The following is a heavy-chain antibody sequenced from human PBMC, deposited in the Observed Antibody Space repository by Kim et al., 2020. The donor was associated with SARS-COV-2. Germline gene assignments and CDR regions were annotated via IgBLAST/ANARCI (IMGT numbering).Heavy chain of an antibody. CDR2: IKSKTDGGTT. D-gene: IGHD3-22*01. J-gene: IGHJ4*02. V-gene: IGHV3-15*01. CDR3: TTDLFYYDSSGYYYFDY. Sequence: GGSLRLSCAASGFTFSNAWMSWVRQAPGKGLEWVGRIKSKTDGGTTDYAAPVKGRFTISRDDSKNTLYLQMNSLKTEDTAVYYCTTDLFYYDSSGYYYFDYWGQGTLVTVSS. CDR1: GFTFSNAW.